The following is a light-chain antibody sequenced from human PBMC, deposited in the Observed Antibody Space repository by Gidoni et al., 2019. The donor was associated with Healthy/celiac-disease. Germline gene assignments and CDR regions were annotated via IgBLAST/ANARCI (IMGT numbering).Light chain of an antibody. Sequence: QSVLTHPPSASGTPGQRVTISCSGSSSNIGSNYVYWYQQLPGTAPKLLIYSNNQRPSGVPDRFSDSKSGTSASLAISGLRSEDEADYYCAAWDDSLSGPVFGGGTKLTVL. J-gene: IGLJ3*02. V-gene: IGLV1-47*02. CDR1: SSNIGSNY. CDR3: AAWDDSLSGPV. CDR2: SNN.